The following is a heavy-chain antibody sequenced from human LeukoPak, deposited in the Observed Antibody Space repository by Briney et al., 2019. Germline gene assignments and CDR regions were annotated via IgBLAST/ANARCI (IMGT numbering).Heavy chain of an antibody. CDR1: GGSISSYY. V-gene: IGHV4-4*09. J-gene: IGHJ6*03. CDR2: IYTSGST. Sequence: PSETLSLTCTVSGGSISSYYWGWIRQPPGKGLEWIGYIYTSGSTNYNPSLKGRVTISVDTSKNQFSLKLSSVTAADTAVYYCARSQSRYRSSTSCPGRNYYYYYYMDVWGKGTTVTVSS. CDR3: ARSQSRYRSSTSCPGRNYYYYYYMDV. D-gene: IGHD2-2*01.